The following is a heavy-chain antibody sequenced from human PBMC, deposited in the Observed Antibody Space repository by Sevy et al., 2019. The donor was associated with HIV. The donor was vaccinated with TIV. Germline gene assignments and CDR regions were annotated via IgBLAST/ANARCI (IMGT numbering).Heavy chain of an antibody. J-gene: IGHJ4*02. CDR1: GFAFYDHS. CDR2: LSFGCGKI. Sequence: GGSLRLSCAASGFAFYDHSMSWIRQAPGKGLEWVATLSFGCGKINSADSVKGRFTISRDNSKNSFYLKMDNLRVEDTALYYCAREGCTRPHDYWGQGTRVTVSS. CDR3: AREGCTRPHDY. V-gene: IGHV3-23*01. D-gene: IGHD2-8*01.